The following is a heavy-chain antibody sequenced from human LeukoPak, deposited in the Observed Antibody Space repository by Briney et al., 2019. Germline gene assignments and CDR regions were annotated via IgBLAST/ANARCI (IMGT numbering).Heavy chain of an antibody. D-gene: IGHD6-19*01. Sequence: GRSLRLSCAASGFTFSSYGMHWVRQAPGKGLEWVAVISYDGSNKYYADSVKGRLTISRDNSKNTLYLQMNSLRAEDTAVYYCAKSSAVAGLFDYWGQGTLVTVSS. V-gene: IGHV3-30*18. J-gene: IGHJ4*02. CDR3: AKSSAVAGLFDY. CDR1: GFTFSSYG. CDR2: ISYDGSNK.